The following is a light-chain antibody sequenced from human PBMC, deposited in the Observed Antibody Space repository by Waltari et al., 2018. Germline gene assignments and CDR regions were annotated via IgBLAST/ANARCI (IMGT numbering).Light chain of an antibody. CDR1: SSDVGGYNY. CDR2: DVS. V-gene: IGLV2-11*01. Sequence: QSALTQPRSVSGSPGQSVTISSTGTSSDVGGYNYVSWYQQHPGKAPNLMIYDVSKGPSGVPDRFSGSKSGNTASLTISGLQAEDEADHSCCAYAGSYTWVFGGGTKLPVL. J-gene: IGLJ3*02. CDR3: CAYAGSYTWV.